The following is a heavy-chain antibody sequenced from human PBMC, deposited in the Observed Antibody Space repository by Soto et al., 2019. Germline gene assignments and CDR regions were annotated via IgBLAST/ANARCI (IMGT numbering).Heavy chain of an antibody. V-gene: IGHV3-15*01. CDR1: GLNFNIAW. D-gene: IGHD1-1*01. J-gene: IGHJ3*02. CDR3: TSMNDRDAFDI. Sequence: PGGALRPSGPASGLNFNIAWLTWVRQAPGKGLEWVGRIKNKADGGTTDTAAPVKDRFTISRDDSKSTLYLQMNSLQTEDTAIYYCTSMNDRDAFDIWGQGTMVTVSS. CDR2: IKNKADGGTT.